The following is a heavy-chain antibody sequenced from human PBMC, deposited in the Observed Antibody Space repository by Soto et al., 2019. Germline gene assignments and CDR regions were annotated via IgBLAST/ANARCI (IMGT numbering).Heavy chain of an antibody. CDR1: GFTFDDYA. CDR2: ISWGSGSI. V-gene: IGHV3-9*01. CDR3: AKDAAYYFDY. Sequence: EVQLVESGGGLVQPGRSLRLSCAASGFTFDDYAMHWVRQAPGKGLEWVSGISWGSGSIDYADSVKGRFTISRDNAKNSLYLQMNSLRAEDTALYYCAKDAAYYFDYWGQGILVTVSS. J-gene: IGHJ4*02. D-gene: IGHD6-25*01.